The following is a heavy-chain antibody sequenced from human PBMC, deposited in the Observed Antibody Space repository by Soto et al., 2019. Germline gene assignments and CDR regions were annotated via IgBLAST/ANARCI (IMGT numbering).Heavy chain of an antibody. V-gene: IGHV6-1*01. D-gene: IGHD6-19*01. CDR3: ARDSVYSSGMGLDY. CDR1: GGSVSSNSAA. Sequence: SQTLLLTCAITGGSVSSNSAAWNWTRQSPSRGLEWLGRTYYRSKWYNDYAVSAESRITINPDTSKNQFSLQLNSVTPEDTAVYYCARDSVYSSGMGLDYWGQGTLVTAPQ. CDR2: TYYRSKWYN. J-gene: IGHJ4*02.